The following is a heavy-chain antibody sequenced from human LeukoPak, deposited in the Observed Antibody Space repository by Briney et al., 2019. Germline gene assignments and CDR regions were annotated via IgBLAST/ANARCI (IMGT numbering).Heavy chain of an antibody. J-gene: IGHJ4*02. CDR2: INGGGGMT. Sequence: PGGSLRLSCEASGFGFSHTAMNWVRQAPGKGPELVSFINGGGGMTDYADSVKGRFTISRDNTKNTLYLQMNSLRAEDAAIYYCAKAWSYYFDHWGRGTLVTVSS. V-gene: IGHV3-23*01. D-gene: IGHD2-8*02. CDR1: GFGFSHTA. CDR3: AKAWSYYFDH.